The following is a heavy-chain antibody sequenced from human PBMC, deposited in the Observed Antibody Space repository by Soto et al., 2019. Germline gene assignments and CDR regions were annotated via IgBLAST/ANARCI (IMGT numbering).Heavy chain of an antibody. D-gene: IGHD6-13*01. Sequence: GGSLRLSCAVSGFTFSDYAIHWVRQAPGKGLEWMAVISYDGSNNDYADSVKGRFTISRDNSKNTVFLRMNSLRTDDTAVYYCARDSAAVGNFDSWGQGTLVTSPQ. CDR1: GFTFSDYA. CDR2: ISYDGSNN. V-gene: IGHV3-30-3*01. J-gene: IGHJ4*02. CDR3: ARDSAAVGNFDS.